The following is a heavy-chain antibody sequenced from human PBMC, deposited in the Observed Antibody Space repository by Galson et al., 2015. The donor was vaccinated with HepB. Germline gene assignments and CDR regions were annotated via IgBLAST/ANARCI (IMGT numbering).Heavy chain of an antibody. J-gene: IGHJ6*03. CDR1: GFTFSTYG. Sequence: SLRLSCAASGFTFSTYGMHWVRQAPGKGLEWVAVIWYDGSNKWYADSVEGRFTISRDNSRNTLYLQMNTLRAEDTAVYYCARGPSGDSGHYYHYYYYMDVWGKGTTVSVSS. D-gene: IGHD3-22*01. CDR3: ARGPSGDSGHYYHYYYYMDV. V-gene: IGHV3-33*01. CDR2: IWYDGSNK.